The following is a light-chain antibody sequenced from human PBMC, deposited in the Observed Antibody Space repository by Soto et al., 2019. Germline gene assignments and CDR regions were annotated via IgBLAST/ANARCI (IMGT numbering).Light chain of an antibody. V-gene: IGLV2-8*01. J-gene: IGLJ1*01. CDR2: EVV. CDR3: CSYAGSGTDNYV. CDR1: KNDIGVYDF. Sequence: QSVLTQPPSASGSPGQSVTISCTGTKNDIGVYDFVSWYQHHPGKAPRLIIYEVVQRPSGVPDRFSGSKSGNTASLTVSGLQAEDEADYYCCSYAGSGTDNYVFGSGTKVTVL.